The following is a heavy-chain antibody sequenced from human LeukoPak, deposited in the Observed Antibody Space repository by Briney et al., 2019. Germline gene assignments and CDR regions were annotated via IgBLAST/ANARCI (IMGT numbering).Heavy chain of an antibody. CDR2: ISDTGSTI. CDR3: VKGRRRGYAYGTLES. CDR1: GFTFSSYE. J-gene: IGHJ4*02. Sequence: PGGSLRLSCAASGFTFSSYELNWVRQAPGKGLEWVSYISDTGSTIYYADSVEGRFTISRDNNKNSLYLQMNGLRTDDTGLYYCVKGRRRGYAYGTLESWGQGTLVTVSS. V-gene: IGHV3-48*03. D-gene: IGHD5-18*01.